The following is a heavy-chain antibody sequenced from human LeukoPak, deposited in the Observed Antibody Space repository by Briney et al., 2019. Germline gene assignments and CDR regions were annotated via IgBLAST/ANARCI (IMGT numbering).Heavy chain of an antibody. CDR2: ISSSSSYI. CDR1: GFTFSSYS. CDR3: ARSEYYGSGSYRGGDY. V-gene: IGHV3-21*01. J-gene: IGHJ4*02. D-gene: IGHD3-10*01. Sequence: GGSLRLSCAASGFTFSSYSMNWVRQAPGKGLEWVSSISSSSSYIYYADSVKGRFTISRDNAKNSLYLQMNSLRAEDTAVYYCARSEYYGSGSYRGGDYWGQGTLVTVSS.